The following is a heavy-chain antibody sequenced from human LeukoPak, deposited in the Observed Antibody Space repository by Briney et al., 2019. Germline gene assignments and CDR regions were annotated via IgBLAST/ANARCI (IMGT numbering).Heavy chain of an antibody. J-gene: IGHJ3*02. Sequence: GGSLRLSCAASGFTFSRYWMSWVRQAPGKGLEWVANIKQDGSEKYYADSVKGRFTISRDNAKNTLYLRMNSLRAEDTAVYYCARFSTGYSSSSDAFDIWGQGTMVTVSS. D-gene: IGHD6-6*01. CDR3: ARFSTGYSSSSDAFDI. CDR2: IKQDGSEK. CDR1: GFTFSRYW. V-gene: IGHV3-7*02.